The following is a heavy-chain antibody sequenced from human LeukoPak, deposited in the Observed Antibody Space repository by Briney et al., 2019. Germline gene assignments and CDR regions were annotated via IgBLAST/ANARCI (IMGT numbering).Heavy chain of an antibody. J-gene: IGHJ6*03. CDR1: GYTFTSYD. V-gene: IGHV1-8*01. Sequence: ASVKVSCKASGYTFTSYDINWVRQATGQGLEWMGWMNPNSGNTGYAQKFQGRVTMTRNTSISTAYMELSSLRSEDTAVYYCARGRCGGDSYPPQRSLHYYYMDVWGKGTTVTVSS. CDR2: MNPNSGNT. CDR3: ARGRCGGDSYPPQRSLHYYYMDV. D-gene: IGHD2-21*01.